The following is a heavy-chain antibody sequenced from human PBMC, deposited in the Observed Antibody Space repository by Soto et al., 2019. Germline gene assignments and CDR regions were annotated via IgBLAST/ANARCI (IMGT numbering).Heavy chain of an antibody. Sequence: ASVKVSCKPSGYTFNTYYLHWVRQAPGQALEWMGVLHPSGGGTTYAQKFLGRVTVTRDTSTSTVFMELSSLRSDDTAVYYCARGGHIAVVTASFDYWGQGTLVTVSS. D-gene: IGHD2-21*02. CDR3: ARGGHIAVVTASFDY. CDR2: LHPSGGGT. V-gene: IGHV1-46*02. CDR1: GYTFNTYY. J-gene: IGHJ4*02.